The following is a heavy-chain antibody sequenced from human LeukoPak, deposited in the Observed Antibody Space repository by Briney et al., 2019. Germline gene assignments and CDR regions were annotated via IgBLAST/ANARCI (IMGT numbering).Heavy chain of an antibody. D-gene: IGHD6-6*01. V-gene: IGHV4-39*07. CDR3: ATWGSIAPGPLYYMDV. CDR2: IYYSGST. Sequence: SETLSLTCTVSGGSISSSSYYWGWIRQPPGKGLEWIGSIYYSGSTYYNPSLKSRVTISVDTSKNQFSLKLSSVTAADTAVYYCATWGSIAPGPLYYMDVWGKGTTVTVSS. CDR1: GGSISSSSYY. J-gene: IGHJ6*03.